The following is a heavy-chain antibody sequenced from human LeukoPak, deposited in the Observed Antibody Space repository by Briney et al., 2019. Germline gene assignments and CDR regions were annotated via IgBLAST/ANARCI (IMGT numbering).Heavy chain of an antibody. CDR3: ATLGVRGAPYYFDY. CDR2: ISGSGGST. J-gene: IGHJ4*02. Sequence: GGSLRLSCAASGFTFISYAMSWVRQAPGKGLEWVSAISGSGGSTYYADSLKGRFTISRDNAKNSLYLQMNSLRAEDTAVYYCATLGVRGAPYYFDYWGQGTLVTVSS. V-gene: IGHV3-23*01. D-gene: IGHD3-10*01. CDR1: GFTFISYA.